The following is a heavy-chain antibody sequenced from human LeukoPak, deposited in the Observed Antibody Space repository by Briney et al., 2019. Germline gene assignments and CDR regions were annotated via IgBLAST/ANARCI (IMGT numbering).Heavy chain of an antibody. CDR3: ARGLPVADTMGFHAFDI. CDR2: IWPDGNNE. V-gene: IGHV3-33*08. Sequence: QAGGSLRLSCAASGFTFGNYATHWVRQAPGKGLEWVAVIWPDGNNEYYADSVKDRFTISRDSSKTTLYLQMNSLRVVDTAIYYCARGLPVADTMGFHAFDIWGQGTMVTVSS. CDR1: GFTFGNYA. J-gene: IGHJ3*02. D-gene: IGHD6-19*01.